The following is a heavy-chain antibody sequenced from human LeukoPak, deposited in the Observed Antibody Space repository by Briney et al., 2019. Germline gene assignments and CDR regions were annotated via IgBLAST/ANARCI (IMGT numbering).Heavy chain of an antibody. D-gene: IGHD2-21*02. V-gene: IGHV1-69*06. CDR2: IIPIFCTA. CDR3: ARGEGDYSWFDP. CDR1: GCTFSSYA. J-gene: IGHJ5*02. Sequence: ASVKVSCKASGCTFSSYAISWVRQAPGQGREWMGGIIPIFCTANYAQKFQGRVTITADKSTSTAYMELSSLRSEDTAVYYCARGEGDYSWFDPWGQGTLVTVSS.